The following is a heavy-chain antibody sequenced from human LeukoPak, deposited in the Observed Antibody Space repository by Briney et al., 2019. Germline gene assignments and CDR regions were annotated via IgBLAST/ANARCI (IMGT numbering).Heavy chain of an antibody. CDR2: ISGSGGST. CDR3: AKDSGATFPKYYFDY. J-gene: IGHJ4*02. Sequence: GGTLRLSCAASGFTFSSYGMSWVRQAPGKGLEWVSAISGSGGSTYYADSVKGRFTISRDNSKNTLYLQMNSLRAEDTAVYYCAKDSGATFPKYYFDYWGQGTLVTVSS. V-gene: IGHV3-23*01. CDR1: GFTFSSYG. D-gene: IGHD3-10*01.